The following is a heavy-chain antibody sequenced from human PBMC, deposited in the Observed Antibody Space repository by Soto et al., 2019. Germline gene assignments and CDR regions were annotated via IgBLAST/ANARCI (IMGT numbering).Heavy chain of an antibody. CDR3: ARMKEIPYYYGMDV. CDR2: ISSSGSTI. Sequence: GGSLRLSCAASGFTFSSYEMNWVRQAPGKGLEWVSYISSSGSTIYYADSVKGRFAISRDNAKNSLYLQMNSLRAEDTAVYYCARMKEIPYYYGMDVWGQGTTVTVSS. V-gene: IGHV3-48*03. D-gene: IGHD2-2*02. J-gene: IGHJ6*02. CDR1: GFTFSSYE.